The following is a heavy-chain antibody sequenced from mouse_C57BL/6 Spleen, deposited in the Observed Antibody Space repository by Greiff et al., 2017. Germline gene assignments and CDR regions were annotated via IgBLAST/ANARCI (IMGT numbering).Heavy chain of an antibody. V-gene: IGHV1-42*01. CDR2: INPSTGGT. J-gene: IGHJ4*01. Sequence: EVQLQQSGPELVKPGASVKISCKASGYSFTGYYMNWVKQSPEKSLEWIGEINPSTGGTTYNQKFKAKATLTVDKSSSTAYMQLKSLTSEDSAVYYCATYDGYPFYAMDYCGQGTSVTVSS. CDR1: GYSFTGYY. CDR3: ATYDGYPFYAMDY. D-gene: IGHD2-3*01.